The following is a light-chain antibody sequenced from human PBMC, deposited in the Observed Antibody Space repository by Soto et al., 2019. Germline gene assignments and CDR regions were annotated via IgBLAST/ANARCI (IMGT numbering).Light chain of an antibody. CDR2: EVS. CDR3: TSYTRRSTYV. V-gene: IGLV2-14*01. J-gene: IGLJ1*01. Sequence: QSALTQPASVSGSPGQSITISCTGSSSDVGAYNYVSWYQQHPGKVPKLLIYEVSDRPSGISNRFSGSKSGNTAFLTISGLQAEDDADYYCTSYTRRSTYVFGTGTKLTVL. CDR1: SSDVGAYNY.